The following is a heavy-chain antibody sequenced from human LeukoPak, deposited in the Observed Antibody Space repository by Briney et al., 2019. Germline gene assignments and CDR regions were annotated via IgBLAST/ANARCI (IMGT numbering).Heavy chain of an antibody. Sequence: ASVKVSCKASGYTFTGYYMHWVRQAPGQGLEWMGWINPNSGGSTTYAQKFQGRVTMTRDTSTSTVYMELSSLRSEDTAVYYCARNRFYGDYWYFDLWGRGTLVTVSS. CDR2: INPNSGGST. J-gene: IGHJ2*01. CDR1: GYTFTGYY. CDR3: ARNRFYGDYWYFDL. D-gene: IGHD4-17*01. V-gene: IGHV1-46*01.